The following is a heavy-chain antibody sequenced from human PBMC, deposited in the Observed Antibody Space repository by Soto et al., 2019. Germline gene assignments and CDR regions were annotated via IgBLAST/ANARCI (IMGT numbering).Heavy chain of an antibody. Sequence: HVQLVESGGGVVQPGRSLRLSCAASGLTFSRSGMHWVRQAPGKGLEWVALISYDGTNTYYTVSVKGRFTISRDNSKNTLYLQMNSLRPEDSAVYYCAGTYYDFWSGYYHLHYWGQGTLVTVSS. CDR1: GLTFSRSG. CDR3: AGTYYDFWSGYYHLHY. J-gene: IGHJ4*02. CDR2: ISYDGTNT. V-gene: IGHV3-30*03. D-gene: IGHD3-3*01.